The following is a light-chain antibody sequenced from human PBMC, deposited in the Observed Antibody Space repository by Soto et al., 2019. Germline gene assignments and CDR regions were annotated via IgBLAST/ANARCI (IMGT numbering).Light chain of an antibody. V-gene: IGKV1-5*03. J-gene: IGKJ4*01. CDR3: QQYDGYPFT. CDR2: KAS. CDR1: QTISSW. Sequence: DIQMTQSPSTLSTFVGDRVTITCRASQTISSWLAWFQQKPGKAPKLLIYKASNLESGVPSRFSGSGSGTEFTLTINSLQPDDFATYYCQQYDGYPFTFGGGTKVGIK.